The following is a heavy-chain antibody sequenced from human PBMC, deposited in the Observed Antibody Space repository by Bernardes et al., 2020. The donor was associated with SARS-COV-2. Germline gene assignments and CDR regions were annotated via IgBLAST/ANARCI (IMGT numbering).Heavy chain of an antibody. V-gene: IGHV4-39*01. CDR1: GGSISSTNTY. D-gene: IGHD2-21*01. J-gene: IGHJ6*02. CDR2: IYSSGNS. CDR3: GGSPCGIDCYSGGLRSWDYGMDV. Sequence: SEPLHPTCIVSGGSISSTNTYWGWLLQPPGKGLEWIGSIYSSGNSYYNPSLQSRLRTSADTSKYQLSLRLSFVTAADTAVYYGGGSPCGIDCYSGGLRSWDYGMDVWGQGTTVTVSS.